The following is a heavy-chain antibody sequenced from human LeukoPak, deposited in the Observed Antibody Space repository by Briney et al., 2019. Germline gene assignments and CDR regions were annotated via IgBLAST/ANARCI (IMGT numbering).Heavy chain of an antibody. Sequence: ASVKVSCKASGYTFTSYYMHWVRQAPGQGLEWMGIINPSGGSTSYAQKFQGRATMTRDTSTSTVYMELSSLRSEDTAVYYCARGVDIVATNLGYCSGGSCPTLDYWGQGTLVTVSS. CDR3: ARGVDIVATNLGYCSGGSCPTLDY. J-gene: IGHJ4*02. V-gene: IGHV1-46*01. CDR2: INPSGGST. D-gene: IGHD2-15*01. CDR1: GYTFTSYY.